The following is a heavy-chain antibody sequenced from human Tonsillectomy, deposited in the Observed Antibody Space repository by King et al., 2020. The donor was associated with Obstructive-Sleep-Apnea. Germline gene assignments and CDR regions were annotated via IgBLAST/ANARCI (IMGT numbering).Heavy chain of an antibody. CDR3: TKDISMDSSGYYDYAMDV. CDR1: GFTFDDYG. D-gene: IGHD3-22*01. Sequence: VQLVESGGVVVQPGGSLTLSCAASGFTFDDYGMHWVRQAPGKGLEWVSLISWDGGQTDYGDSVKGRFTISRDNSKNSLFLQMNSLRVEDSALYYCTKDISMDSSGYYDYAMDVGGKGTTVTVSS. V-gene: IGHV3-43D*03. CDR2: ISWDGGQT. J-gene: IGHJ6*04.